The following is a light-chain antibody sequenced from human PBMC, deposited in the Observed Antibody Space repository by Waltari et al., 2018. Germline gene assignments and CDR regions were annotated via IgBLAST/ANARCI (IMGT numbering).Light chain of an antibody. J-gene: IGKJ2*01. CDR2: DAS. Sequence: DTQMTQSPSTLSASVGDRVTITCRASKSINNWLAWYQQKPGKAPKLLIYDASSLERGVPSRFSGSGSGTEFTLTISSLQPDDFASYYCQQNNYYFGQGTKLEIK. CDR1: KSINNW. CDR3: QQNNYY. V-gene: IGKV1-5*01.